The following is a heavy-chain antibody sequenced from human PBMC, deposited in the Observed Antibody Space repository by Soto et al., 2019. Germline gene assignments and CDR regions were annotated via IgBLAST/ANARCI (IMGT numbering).Heavy chain of an antibody. V-gene: IGHV4-59*01. CDR1: GGSISSYY. D-gene: IGHD3-16*02. Sequence: QVQLQESGPGLVKPSEPLSLTCTVSGGSISSYYWSWIRLPPGKGLERIGYIYYSGSTNYNPALRSRVTISVDTSKNQFSLKLSSVTAADTAVYYCARESDYFWGSYRSTQFDYWGQGTLVTVSS. J-gene: IGHJ4*02. CDR2: IYYSGST. CDR3: ARESDYFWGSYRSTQFDY.